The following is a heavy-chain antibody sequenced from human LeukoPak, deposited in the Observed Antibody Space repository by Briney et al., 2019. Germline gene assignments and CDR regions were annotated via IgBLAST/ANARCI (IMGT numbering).Heavy chain of an antibody. V-gene: IGHV1-69*13. CDR1: GGTFSSYA. J-gene: IGHJ5*02. D-gene: IGHD2-15*01. CDR2: IIPIFGTA. Sequence: SVKVSCKASGGTFSSYAISWVRQAPGQGFEWMGGIIPIFGTANYAQKFQGRVTITADESTSTAYMELSRLRSEDMAVYYCAREYCGGGSCYNSRGWFDPWGQGTLVTVSS. CDR3: AREYCGGGSCYNSRGWFDP.